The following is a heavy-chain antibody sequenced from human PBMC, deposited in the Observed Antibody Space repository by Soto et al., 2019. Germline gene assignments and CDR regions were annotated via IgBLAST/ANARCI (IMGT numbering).Heavy chain of an antibody. CDR2: IWYDGSNK. Sequence: GGSLRLSCAASGFTFSSYTMHWVRQAPGKGLEWVAVIWYDGSNKYYADSVKGRFTISRDNSKNTLSLQMNSLRAEDTAVYYCVARRAATADYWGQGTLVTVSS. D-gene: IGHD2-15*01. J-gene: IGHJ4*02. V-gene: IGHV3-33*01. CDR1: GFTFSSYT. CDR3: VARRAATADY.